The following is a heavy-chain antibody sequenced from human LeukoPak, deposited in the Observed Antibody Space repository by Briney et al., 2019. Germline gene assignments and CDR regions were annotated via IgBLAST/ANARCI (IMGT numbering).Heavy chain of an antibody. CDR2: IDDSGGST. V-gene: IGHV3-23*01. CDR1: GFTFSRYA. D-gene: IGHD2-2*01. CDR3: AKYLGFCTSSGCPRWFDP. Sequence: PGGSLRLSCAASGFTFSRYAMYWVRQAPGKGLEWVSTIDDSGGSTYYADSVKGRFTISRDNSKNTLFLQMNILRAEDTAVYYCAKYLGFCTSSGCPRWFDPWGQGTLVTVSS. J-gene: IGHJ5*02.